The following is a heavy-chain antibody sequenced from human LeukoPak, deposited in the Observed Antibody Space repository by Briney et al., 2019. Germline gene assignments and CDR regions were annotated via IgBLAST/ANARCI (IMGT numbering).Heavy chain of an antibody. V-gene: IGHV4-30-2*01. D-gene: IGHD2-15*01. Sequence: SQTLSLTCAVSGGSISSGGYSWSWIRQPPGKGLEWIGYIYHSGSTYYNPSLKSRVTISVDRSKNQFSLKLSSVTAADTAVYYCARERRNRYSDAFDIWGQWTMVTVSS. CDR2: IYHSGST. CDR3: ARERRNRYSDAFDI. J-gene: IGHJ3*02. CDR1: GGSISSGGYS.